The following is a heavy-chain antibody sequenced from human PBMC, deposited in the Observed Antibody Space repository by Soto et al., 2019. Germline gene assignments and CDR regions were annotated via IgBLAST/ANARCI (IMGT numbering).Heavy chain of an antibody. J-gene: IGHJ5*02. Sequence: SVKVSCKASGGTFSSYAISWVRQAPGQGLEWMGGIIPIFGTANYAQKFQGRVTITADKSTSTAYMELSSLRSEDTAVYYCARVGASSPWLAYNWFDPWGQGTLVTVS. D-gene: IGHD6-19*01. CDR2: IIPIFGTA. CDR3: ARVGASSPWLAYNWFDP. V-gene: IGHV1-69*06. CDR1: GGTFSSYA.